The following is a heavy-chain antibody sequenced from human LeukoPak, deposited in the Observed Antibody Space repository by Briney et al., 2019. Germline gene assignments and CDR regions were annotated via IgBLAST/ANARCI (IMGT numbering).Heavy chain of an antibody. CDR1: GYTFTGYY. D-gene: IGHD3-22*01. Sequence: GASVKVSCKASGYTFTGYYMHWVRQAPGQGLEWMGWINPNSGGTNYAQKFQGRVTMTRDTSISTAYMELSRLRSDDTAVYYCARLSYDSSGYYNWFDPWGKGTTVTVSS. CDR2: INPNSGGT. CDR3: ARLSYDSSGYYNWFDP. J-gene: IGHJ5*01. V-gene: IGHV1-2*02.